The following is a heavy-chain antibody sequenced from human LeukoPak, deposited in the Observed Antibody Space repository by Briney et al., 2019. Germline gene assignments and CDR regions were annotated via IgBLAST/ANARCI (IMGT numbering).Heavy chain of an antibody. Sequence: GASVKVSCKASGYTFTGYYMHWVRQAPGQGLEWMGWINPNSGGTNYAQKFQGRVTMTRDTSISTAYMELSSLRSEDTAVYYCASGGGLYSYGYYYWGQGTLVTVSS. D-gene: IGHD5-18*01. CDR3: ASGGGLYSYGYYY. J-gene: IGHJ4*02. CDR2: INPNSGGT. CDR1: GYTFTGYY. V-gene: IGHV1-2*02.